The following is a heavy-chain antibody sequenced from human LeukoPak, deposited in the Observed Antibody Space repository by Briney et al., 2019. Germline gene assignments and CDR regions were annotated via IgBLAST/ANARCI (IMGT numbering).Heavy chain of an antibody. V-gene: IGHV4-39*01. CDR3: ARRGPPRGFDI. CDR1: GGSISSSIYQ. J-gene: IGHJ3*02. Sequence: SETLSLTCTVSGGSISSSIYQWGWLRQPPGGGREWIGSIYYTGTTYYNPSLKSRLTMSVDTSKNEFSLKLTSVTAADTAVYYCARRGPPRGFDIWGQGTMVTVSS. CDR2: IYYTGTT. D-gene: IGHD3-16*01.